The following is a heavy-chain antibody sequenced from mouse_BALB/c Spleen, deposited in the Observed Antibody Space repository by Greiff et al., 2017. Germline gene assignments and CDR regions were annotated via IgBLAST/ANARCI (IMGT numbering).Heavy chain of an antibody. CDR2: IDPANGNT. V-gene: IGHV14-3*02. Sequence: EVQRVESGAELVKPGASVKLSCTASGFNIKDTYMHWVKQRPEQGLEWIGRIDPANGNTKYDPKFQGKATITADTSSNTAYLQLSSLTSEDTAVYYCARKYGMDYWGQGTSVTVSS. CDR1: GFNIKDTY. CDR3: ARKYGMDY. J-gene: IGHJ4*01.